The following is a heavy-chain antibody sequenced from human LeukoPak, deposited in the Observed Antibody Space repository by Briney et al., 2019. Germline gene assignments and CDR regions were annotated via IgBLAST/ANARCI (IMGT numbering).Heavy chain of an antibody. D-gene: IGHD3-3*01. CDR1: GITFSSYS. Sequence: PGGSLRLSCAASGITFSSYSMNWVRQAPGKGLEWVSSISSGSSYRYYADSVKGRFTISRDNAKNSLYLQVNSLRAEDTAVFYCARDLGRFLEWLPTSYYYYGMDVWGQGTTVTVSS. V-gene: IGHV3-21*01. J-gene: IGHJ6*02. CDR3: ARDLGRFLEWLPTSYYYYGMDV. CDR2: ISSGSSYR.